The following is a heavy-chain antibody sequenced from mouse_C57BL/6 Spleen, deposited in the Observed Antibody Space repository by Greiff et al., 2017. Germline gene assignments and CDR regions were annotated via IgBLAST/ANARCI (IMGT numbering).Heavy chain of an antibody. D-gene: IGHD1-1*01. CDR1: GFTFSSYA. CDR2: ISDGGSYT. Sequence: EVKLMESGGGLVKPGGSLKLSCAASGFTFSSYAMSWVRQTPEKRLAWVATISDGGSYTYYPDNVQGRFTSSRDKAKNNLYLQMSHLKSEDTAMYYCARDRYYGSSHMGFDYWGQGTTLTVSS. J-gene: IGHJ2*01. V-gene: IGHV5-4*01. CDR3: ARDRYYGSSHMGFDY.